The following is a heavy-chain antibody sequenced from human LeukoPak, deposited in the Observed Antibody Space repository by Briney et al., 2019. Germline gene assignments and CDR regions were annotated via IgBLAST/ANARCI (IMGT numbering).Heavy chain of an antibody. D-gene: IGHD3-10*01. CDR3: ATSDGGV. CDR2: TKPDGSTK. J-gene: IGHJ6*02. Sequence: GGSLRLSCAASGFTFSRSWMAWVRQVPGKGLEWVANTKPDGSTKYYVDSVKGRFTISRDNAKNSLYVQMNSLRADDTGIYHCATSDGGVWGQGTTVIVSS. CDR1: GFTFSRSW. V-gene: IGHV3-7*03.